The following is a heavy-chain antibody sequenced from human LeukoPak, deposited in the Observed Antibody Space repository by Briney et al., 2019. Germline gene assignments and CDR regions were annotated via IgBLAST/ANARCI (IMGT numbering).Heavy chain of an antibody. CDR2: VYYGRSP. Sequence: SETLSLTCTVYGGSFSGLYWSWIRQPPGKGLEWIGSVYYGRSPYFNPSLESRATISVDTSKNHFSLKMGSVTAADTAVYYCARSSGTGTFSYWGQGTLVTVSS. CDR1: GGSFSGLY. CDR3: ARSSGTGTFSY. D-gene: IGHD6-25*01. V-gene: IGHV4-39*02. J-gene: IGHJ4*02.